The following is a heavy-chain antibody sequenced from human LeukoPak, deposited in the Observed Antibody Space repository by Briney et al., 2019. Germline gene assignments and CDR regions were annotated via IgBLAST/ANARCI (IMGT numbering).Heavy chain of an antibody. CDR2: IKQDGSEK. Sequence: GGSLRLSCAASGFTFSKYWMSWVRQAPGKGLEWVANIKQDGSEKYYVDSVKGRFTISRDNAKNSLYLQMNSLRAEDTAVYYCARTPGGVYSDFDYWGQGTLVTVSS. CDR1: GFTFSKYW. V-gene: IGHV3-7*01. J-gene: IGHJ4*02. CDR3: ARTPGGVYSDFDY. D-gene: IGHD3-16*01.